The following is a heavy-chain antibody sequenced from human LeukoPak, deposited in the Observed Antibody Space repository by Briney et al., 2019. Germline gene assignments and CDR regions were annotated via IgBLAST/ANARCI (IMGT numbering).Heavy chain of an antibody. CDR2: ISAYNGNT. Sequence: GTSVKVSCKTSGYTFTDIVTWVRQAPGQGLEWMGWISAYNGNTNYAQKLQGRVTMTTDTSTSTAYMELRSLRSDDTAVYYCARDYDAGLFDYWGQGTLVTVSS. D-gene: IGHD3-3*01. CDR1: GYTFTDIV. V-gene: IGHV1-18*01. J-gene: IGHJ4*02. CDR3: ARDYDAGLFDY.